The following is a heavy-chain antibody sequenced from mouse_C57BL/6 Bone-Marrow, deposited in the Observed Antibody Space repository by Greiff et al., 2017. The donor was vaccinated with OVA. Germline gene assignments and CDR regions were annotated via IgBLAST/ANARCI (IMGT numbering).Heavy chain of an antibody. Sequence: VQLQESGAELVRPGTSVKVSCKASGYAFTNYLIEWVKQRPGQGLEWIGVINPGSGGTNSNEKFKGKATLTADKSSSTAYMQLSSLTSEDSAVYFCARGGGLRRGFAYWGQGTLVTVSA. CDR3: ARGGGLRRGFAY. V-gene: IGHV1-54*01. D-gene: IGHD2-4*01. CDR2: INPGSGGT. CDR1: GYAFTNYL. J-gene: IGHJ3*01.